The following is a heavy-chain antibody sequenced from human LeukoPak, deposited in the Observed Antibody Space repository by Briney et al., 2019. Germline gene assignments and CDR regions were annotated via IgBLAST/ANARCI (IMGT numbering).Heavy chain of an antibody. Sequence: SETLSLTCTVSGGSTSTYYWSWIRQPPGKGLEWIGHIYYSGSTNYNPSLKSRVTISVDTSKDQFSLKLSSVTAADTAVYYCARHLSNGMFDYWGQGNLVTVSS. D-gene: IGHD2/OR15-2a*01. CDR2: IYYSGST. CDR3: ARHLSNGMFDY. V-gene: IGHV4-59*08. J-gene: IGHJ4*02. CDR1: GGSTSTYY.